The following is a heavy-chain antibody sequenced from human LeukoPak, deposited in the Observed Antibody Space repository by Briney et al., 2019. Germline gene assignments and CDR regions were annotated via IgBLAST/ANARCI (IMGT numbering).Heavy chain of an antibody. D-gene: IGHD4-23*01. CDR1: GVSISSFY. Sequence: PSETLSLTCTVSGVSISSFYWSWIRQPPGKGLECIGYIYYSGSTNYNPSLRSRVTISVDKSKNQFSLKLSSVTAADTAAYYCARGFHELPYYFDYWGQGTLVTVSS. V-gene: IGHV4-59*01. CDR2: IYYSGST. J-gene: IGHJ4*02. CDR3: ARGFHELPYYFDY.